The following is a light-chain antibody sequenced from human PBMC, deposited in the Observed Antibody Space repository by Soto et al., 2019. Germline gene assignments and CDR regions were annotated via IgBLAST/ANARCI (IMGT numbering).Light chain of an antibody. CDR2: AAS. V-gene: IGKV1-17*01. Sequence: IHLTHSPSSLSASVGYRFTITCRASQDIRNVLGWFQQKPGKAPKLLISAASFLQSGVPSRFSGSGSGTEFTLSISSLQPDDFATYYCQQYNSYPITFGQGTRLEI. CDR1: QDIRNV. J-gene: IGKJ5*01. CDR3: QQYNSYPIT.